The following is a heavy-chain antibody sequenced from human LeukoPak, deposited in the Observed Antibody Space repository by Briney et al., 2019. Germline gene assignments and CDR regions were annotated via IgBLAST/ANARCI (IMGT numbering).Heavy chain of an antibody. V-gene: IGHV1-3*01. CDR1: GYTFTSYA. CDR3: AREGKVVPAATPSRGMDV. CDR2: INAGNGNT. J-gene: IGHJ6*02. D-gene: IGHD2-2*01. Sequence: ASVKVSCKASGYTFTSYAMHWVRQAPGQRLEWMGWINAGNGNTKYSQKFQGRVTITRDTSASTAYMELSSLRSEDTAVYYCAREGKVVPAATPSRGMDVWGQGTTVTVSS.